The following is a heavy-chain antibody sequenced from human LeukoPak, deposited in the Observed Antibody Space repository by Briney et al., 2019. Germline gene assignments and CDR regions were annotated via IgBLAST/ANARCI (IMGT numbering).Heavy chain of an antibody. CDR1: GFTFSSYG. Sequence: GGSLRLSCAASGFTFSSYGMHWVRQAPGKGLQWVTFIHSDGSDKNYADSVKGRFTISRDNSKNTVYLQMNSLRAEDTAVYYCAKDSGGSGWYSFDIWGQGTMVSVSS. CDR2: IHSDGSDK. V-gene: IGHV3-30*02. CDR3: AKDSGGSGWYSFDI. J-gene: IGHJ3*02. D-gene: IGHD6-19*01.